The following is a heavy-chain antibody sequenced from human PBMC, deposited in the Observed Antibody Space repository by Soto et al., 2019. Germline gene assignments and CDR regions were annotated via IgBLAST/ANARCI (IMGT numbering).Heavy chain of an antibody. Sequence: QVQLVQSGAEVKKPGASVKVSCKASGYTFTSYYMHWVRQAPGQGLEWMGIINPSGGSTSYAQKFQGRVTMTRDMSTSTVYMELSSLRSEDTAVYYCARDEAAGNAFDIWGQGTMVTVSS. J-gene: IGHJ3*02. D-gene: IGHD6-13*01. CDR1: GYTFTSYY. CDR3: ARDEAAGNAFDI. CDR2: INPSGGST. V-gene: IGHV1-46*03.